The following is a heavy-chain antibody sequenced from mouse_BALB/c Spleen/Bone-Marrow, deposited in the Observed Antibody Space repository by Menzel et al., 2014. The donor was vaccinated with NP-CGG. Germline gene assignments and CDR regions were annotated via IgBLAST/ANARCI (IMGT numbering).Heavy chain of an antibody. J-gene: IGHJ3*01. CDR1: GYTFTNYW. Sequence: QVQLQQSGAEVVNPGASVKLSCRTSGYTFTNYWIQWVKQRPGQGPGWIGEIFPGTDTTYYNEKFKDKATLTIDTSSSTAYMQLSNLTSEDSAVYFCARNYDYDEGAWFTYWGQGTLVTVSA. D-gene: IGHD2-4*01. CDR2: IFPGTDTT. V-gene: IGHV1S132*01. CDR3: ARNYDYDEGAWFTY.